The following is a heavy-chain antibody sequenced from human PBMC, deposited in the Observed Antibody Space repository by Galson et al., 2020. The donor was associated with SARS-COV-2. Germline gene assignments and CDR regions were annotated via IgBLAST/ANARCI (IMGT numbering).Heavy chain of an antibody. CDR3: TAFPDWNFDFTNMDV. CDR1: GFNFGDYA. Sequence: GGSLRLSCIISGFNFGDYAISWFRQAPGKGLEWVGFIRSNIYRATTQYGAAVRDRFIISGDESKSIAYLQMNSLKAEDTAVYYCTAFPDWNFDFTNMDVWGKGTTVTVSS. CDR2: IRSNIYRATT. D-gene: IGHD1-7*01. J-gene: IGHJ6*03. V-gene: IGHV3-49*03.